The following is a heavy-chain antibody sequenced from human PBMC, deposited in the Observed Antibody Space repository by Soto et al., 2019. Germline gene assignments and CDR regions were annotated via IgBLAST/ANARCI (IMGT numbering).Heavy chain of an antibody. CDR2: IYHSGST. CDR1: GGSISSGGYS. J-gene: IGHJ5*02. V-gene: IGHV4-30-2*01. CDR3: ARVPSP. Sequence: QLQLQESGSGRVKPSQTLSLTCAVSGGSISSGGYSWSWIRQPPGKGLEWIGYIYHSGSTSYNPSLTSRVTISVDRSKNQFSLKLSSVTAADTAVYYCARVPSPWGQGTLVTVSS.